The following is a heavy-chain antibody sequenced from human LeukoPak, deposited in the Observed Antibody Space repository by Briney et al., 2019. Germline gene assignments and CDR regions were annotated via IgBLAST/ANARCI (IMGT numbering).Heavy chain of an antibody. CDR1: GFGFTFTNYW. J-gene: IGHJ6*02. V-gene: IGHV3-7*01. CDR2: INRDGSES. Sequence: GGSLRLSCAASGFGFTFTNYWVSWVRQAPGMGLEGVVTINRDGSESYYAGAVRGRFTISRDTAKDSMYLQMNSLRAEDTALYYCAKVLRGVARFSGMDVWGQGTTVTVSS. CDR3: AKVLRGVARFSGMDV. D-gene: IGHD3-10*01.